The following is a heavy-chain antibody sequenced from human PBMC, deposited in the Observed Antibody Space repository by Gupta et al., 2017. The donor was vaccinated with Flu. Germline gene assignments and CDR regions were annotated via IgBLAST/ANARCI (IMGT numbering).Heavy chain of an antibody. J-gene: IGHJ4*02. CDR3: AKDQREYCSIGRCYPQIFHY. CDR1: SYG. V-gene: IGHV3-30*18. D-gene: IGHD2-15*01. Sequence: SYGMHWVRQAPGQGLEWVAVISDDGTYKFYADPVKGRFTISRDNSKNTVYLQMNSLRPEDTALYYCAKDQREYCSIGRCYPQIFHYWGQGTLVTVSS. CDR2: ISDDGTYK.